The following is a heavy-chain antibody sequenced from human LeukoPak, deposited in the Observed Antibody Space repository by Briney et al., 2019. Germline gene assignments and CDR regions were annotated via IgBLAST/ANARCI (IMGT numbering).Heavy chain of an antibody. CDR2: IIPIFGTA. V-gene: IGHV1-69*05. Sequence: GATVKVSCKASGGTFSSYAISGVRQAPGQGLEWMGGIIPIFGTANYAQKFQGRVTITTDESTSTAYMELSSLRSEDTAEYYCARDSSSSRGFDYWGQGTLVTVSS. CDR3: ARDSSSSRGFDY. CDR1: GGTFSSYA. J-gene: IGHJ4*02. D-gene: IGHD6-6*01.